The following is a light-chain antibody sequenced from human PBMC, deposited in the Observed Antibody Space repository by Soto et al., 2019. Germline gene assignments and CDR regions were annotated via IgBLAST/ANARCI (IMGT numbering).Light chain of an antibody. CDR1: QSVSSY. V-gene: IGKV3-11*01. Sequence: EIVLTQSPATLSLSPGERATLSCRASQSVSSYFAWYQQKPGQAPNLLIYDASNRATGIPARFSGSGSGAEFTLTISSLQSEDFAVYYCQQYNNWPLQTFGQGTKVDIK. J-gene: IGKJ1*01. CDR2: DAS. CDR3: QQYNNWPLQT.